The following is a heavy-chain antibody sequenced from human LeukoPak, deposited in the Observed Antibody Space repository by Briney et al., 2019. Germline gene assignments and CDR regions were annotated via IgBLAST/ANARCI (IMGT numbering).Heavy chain of an antibody. Sequence: GTPSLTCAVSVGSPSGYTWSSVCQTPGEGLERVGYIYFSGGTNYNPSLKSRVTISVDTAKNQFSLKLSSVTAADTAVYYWARLGKYYDILTGYYRPHWYCDLWGRGTLVTVSS. CDR3: ARLGKYYDILTGYYRPHWYCDL. CDR1: VGSPSGYT. D-gene: IGHD3-9*01. V-gene: IGHV4-59*08. J-gene: IGHJ2*01. CDR2: IYFSGGT.